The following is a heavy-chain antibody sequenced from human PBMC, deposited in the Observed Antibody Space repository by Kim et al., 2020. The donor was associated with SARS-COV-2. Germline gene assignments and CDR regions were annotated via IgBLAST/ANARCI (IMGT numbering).Heavy chain of an antibody. D-gene: IGHD2-2*01. J-gene: IGHJ4*02. Sequence: GGSLRLSCVGSGLTFDNYAMSWVRQAPGKGLEWVSAISKNGDNTYYADYVRGRFTISRDNSKNTLYLQMNSLSPEDTAVYYCTKDRYCTSSKCPFDYSGQGTLGTVSS. V-gene: IGHV3-23*01. CDR3: TKDRYCTSSKCPFDY. CDR1: GLTFDNYA. CDR2: ISKNGDNT.